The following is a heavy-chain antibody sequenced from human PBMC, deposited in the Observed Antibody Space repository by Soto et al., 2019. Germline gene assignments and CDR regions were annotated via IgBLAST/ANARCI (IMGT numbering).Heavy chain of an antibody. J-gene: IGHJ4*02. CDR2: VSYDERNI. CDR3: AKLVDKSLDDY. D-gene: IGHD3-16*01. CDR1: GFTFSTSD. V-gene: IGHV3-30*18. Sequence: PGGSLRLSCVASGFTFSTSDMHWVRQAPGQGLEWVAVVSYDERNIYYADSVKGRSSVSRDNSKNTLFLHMNSLRAEDTAVYFCAKLVDKSLDDYWGQGALVTVSS.